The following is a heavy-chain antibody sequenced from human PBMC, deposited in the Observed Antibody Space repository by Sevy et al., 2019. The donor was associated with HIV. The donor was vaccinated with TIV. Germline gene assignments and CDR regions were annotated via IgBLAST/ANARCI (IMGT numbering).Heavy chain of an antibody. CDR3: ARVPSTGRFGMDV. J-gene: IGHJ4*02. V-gene: IGHV3-48*01. D-gene: IGHD3-10*01. CDR2: IGTSSSTI. Sequence: GGSLRLSCAASGFTVSSNYMSWVRQAPGKGLEWVSYIGTSSSTIYYADSVRGRFTISRDNGKNSLYLQMSSLRAADTALYYCARVPSTGRFGMDVWGQGTLVTVSS. CDR1: GFTVSSNY.